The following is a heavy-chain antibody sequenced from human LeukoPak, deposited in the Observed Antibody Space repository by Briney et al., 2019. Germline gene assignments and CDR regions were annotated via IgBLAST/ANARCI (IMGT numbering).Heavy chain of an antibody. V-gene: IGHV1-2*02. CDR1: GYTFSGYY. CDR2: INPNSGGT. Sequence: ASVKVSCKASGYTFSGYYIHWVRQAPGQGLEWLGWINPNSGGTNYAQKLQGRVTMTTDTSTSTAYMELRSLRSDDTAVYYCARDWSGSQPDPWGQGTLVTVSS. CDR3: ARDWSGSQPDP. J-gene: IGHJ5*02. D-gene: IGHD1-26*01.